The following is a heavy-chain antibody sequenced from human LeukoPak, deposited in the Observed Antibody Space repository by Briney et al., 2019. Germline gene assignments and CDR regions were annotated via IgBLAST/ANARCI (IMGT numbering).Heavy chain of an antibody. J-gene: IGHJ4*02. V-gene: IGHV3-23*01. CDR1: GYTLTELS. Sequence: SCKVSGYTLTELSMHWVRQAPGKGLEWVSAISGSGGTTHYADSVKGRFTISRDRSKNTLYLQMHSLRAEDTAVYYCAKDAFCTSTNCYASYFDYWGQGTLVTVSS. CDR3: AKDAFCTSTNCYASYFDY. D-gene: IGHD2-2*01. CDR2: ISGSGGTT.